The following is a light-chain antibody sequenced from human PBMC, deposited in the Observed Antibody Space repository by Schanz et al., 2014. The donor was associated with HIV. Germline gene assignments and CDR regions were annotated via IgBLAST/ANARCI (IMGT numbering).Light chain of an antibody. Sequence: IVLTRSPASLSLSPGERATLSCRASQSVSSHLAWYQQKPGQAPRLLIYDAFNRATGVPARFSGSGSGTDFTLTISSLQPEDFATYYCQQLASYPLTFGGGTKVEIK. CDR3: QQLASYPLT. J-gene: IGKJ4*01. CDR1: QSVSSH. CDR2: DAF. V-gene: IGKV3-11*01.